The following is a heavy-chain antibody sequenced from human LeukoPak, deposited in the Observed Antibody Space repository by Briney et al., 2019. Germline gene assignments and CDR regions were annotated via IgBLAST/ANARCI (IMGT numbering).Heavy chain of an antibody. J-gene: IGHJ4*02. V-gene: IGHV4-34*01. D-gene: IGHD3-22*01. CDR3: ARGYLAYYDSSGYVPYYFDY. CDR1: GGSSSGYY. Sequence: PSETLSLTCAVYGGSSSGYYWSWIRQPPGKGLEWIGEINHSGSTNYNPSLKSRVTISVDTSKNQFSLKLSSVTAADTAVYYCARGYLAYYDSSGYVPYYFDYWGQGTLVTVSS. CDR2: INHSGST.